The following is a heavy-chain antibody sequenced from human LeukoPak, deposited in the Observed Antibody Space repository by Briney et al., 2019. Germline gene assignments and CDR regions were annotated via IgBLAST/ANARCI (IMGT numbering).Heavy chain of an antibody. V-gene: IGHV4-59*01. J-gene: IGHJ4*02. CDR1: GGSISSYY. Sequence: SETLSLTCTVSGGSISSYYWSWIRQPPGKGLEWIGYIYYSGSTNYNPSLKSRVTISVDTSKNQFSLKLSSVTAADTAVYYCARGPAGAAAGGNFDYWGQGTPVTVSS. CDR2: IYYSGST. CDR3: ARGPAGAAAGGNFDY. D-gene: IGHD6-13*01.